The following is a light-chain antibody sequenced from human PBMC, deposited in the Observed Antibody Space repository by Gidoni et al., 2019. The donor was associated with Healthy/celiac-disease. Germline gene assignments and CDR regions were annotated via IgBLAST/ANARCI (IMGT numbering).Light chain of an antibody. V-gene: IGKV1-33*01. Sequence: DIQMTQSPSSLSASVGDRVTITCQASQDISNYLNWYKQKPGKAPKLLIYEASHLETGVPSRFSGSGSGTDFTFTISSLQPEDIATYYCQQYDNLPITFGQGTRLEIK. CDR1: QDISNY. CDR2: EAS. J-gene: IGKJ5*01. CDR3: QQYDNLPIT.